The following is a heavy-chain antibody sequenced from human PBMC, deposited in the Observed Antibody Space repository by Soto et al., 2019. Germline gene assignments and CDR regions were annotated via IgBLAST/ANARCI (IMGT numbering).Heavy chain of an antibody. D-gene: IGHD2-8*01. CDR3: TIRVLIYY. CDR2: INSSGGST. Sequence: GGSLRLSCAASGFTISGYWMTWVRQAPGKGLELVSAINSSGGSTYYADSVEGRFTVSRDNSKNTLYLQMNSLRAEDSALYYCTIRVLIYYWGQGTLVTVSS. J-gene: IGHJ4*02. V-gene: IGHV3-23*01. CDR1: GFTISGYW.